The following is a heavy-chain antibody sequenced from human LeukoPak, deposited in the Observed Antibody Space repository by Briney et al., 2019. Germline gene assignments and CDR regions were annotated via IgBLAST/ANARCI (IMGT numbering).Heavy chain of an antibody. CDR1: GFTFSILD. V-gene: IGHV3-23*01. J-gene: IGHJ4*02. D-gene: IGHD2-15*01. CDR3: ARKGLPDY. CDR2: ISGSGGRT. Sequence: GGSLRLSCAASGFTFSILDMSWVRQAPGKGLEWVSAISGSGGRTYYADSVKGRFTISRDNAKNSLYLQMNSLRAEDTAVYYCARKGLPDYWGQGTLVTVSS.